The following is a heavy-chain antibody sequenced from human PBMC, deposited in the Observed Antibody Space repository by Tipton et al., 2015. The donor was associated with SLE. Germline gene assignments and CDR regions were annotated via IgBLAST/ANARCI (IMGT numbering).Heavy chain of an antibody. CDR1: NGSISSSPYY. V-gene: IGHV4-39*07. CDR2: IYYSGST. Sequence: TLSLTCTVSNGSISSSPYYWGWIRQSPGKGLEWVGSIYYSGSTYCNPSPKSRVTISVDTSRNQCSLNLTSVTAADTAVYYCARGPYYYMDVWGKGTTVTVSS. J-gene: IGHJ6*03. CDR3: ARGPYYYMDV.